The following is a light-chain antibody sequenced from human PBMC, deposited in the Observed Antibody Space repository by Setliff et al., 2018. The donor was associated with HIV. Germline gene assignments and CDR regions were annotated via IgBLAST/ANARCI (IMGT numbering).Light chain of an antibody. V-gene: IGLV3-21*04. CDR3: QVWDNTSDHYV. J-gene: IGLJ1*01. CDR1: NIGSKS. CDR2: FDS. Sequence: SYELTQPPSVSVAPGKTALITCAGNNIGSKSVHWYQQKPGQAPVLVMYFDSVRPSGIPERFSGSKSGNTATLTITRVEAGDEADYYCQVWDNTSDHYVFGSGTKVTVL.